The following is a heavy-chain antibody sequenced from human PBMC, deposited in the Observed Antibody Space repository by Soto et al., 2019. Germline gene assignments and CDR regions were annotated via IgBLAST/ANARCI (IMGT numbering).Heavy chain of an antibody. V-gene: IGHV4-61*08. CDR3: ARIWAIAAAGKFDY. CDR1: GGSVSGGGDY. CDR2: IYYSGRT. Sequence: SETLSLTCTVSGGSVSGGGDYWSWIRQSPGKGLEWIGHIYYSGRTDYNPSLKSRLTISIDTSKNQFSLNLSTVTAADTAVYHCARIWAIAAAGKFDYWGPGMLVTAS. J-gene: IGHJ4*02. D-gene: IGHD6-13*01.